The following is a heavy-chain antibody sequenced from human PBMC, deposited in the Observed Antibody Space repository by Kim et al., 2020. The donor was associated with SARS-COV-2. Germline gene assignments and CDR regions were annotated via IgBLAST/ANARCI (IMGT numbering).Heavy chain of an antibody. CDR1: GYTFTSYY. V-gene: IGHV1-46*01. Sequence: ASVKVSCKASGYTFTSYYMHWVRQAPGQGLEWMGIINPSGGSTSYAQKFQGRVTMTRDTSTSTGYMELSSLRSEDTAVYYCARGSRMRSGYPRTNFDYWGQGTLVTVSS. D-gene: IGHD3-3*01. CDR2: INPSGGST. J-gene: IGHJ4*02. CDR3: ARGSRMRSGYPRTNFDY.